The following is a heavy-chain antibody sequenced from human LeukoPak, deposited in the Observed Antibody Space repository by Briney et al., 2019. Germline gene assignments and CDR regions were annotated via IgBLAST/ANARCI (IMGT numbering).Heavy chain of an antibody. V-gene: IGHV3-23*01. CDR1: GFTFSSYA. Sequence: GGSLRLSCAASGFTFSSYAMSWVRQAPGKGLEWVSAISGSGGSTYYADSVKGRFTISRDNSKNTLYLQMNSLRAEDTAVYHCAKDYSSSWYAAFDYWGQGTLVTVSS. D-gene: IGHD6-13*01. J-gene: IGHJ4*02. CDR3: AKDYSSSWYAAFDY. CDR2: ISGSGGST.